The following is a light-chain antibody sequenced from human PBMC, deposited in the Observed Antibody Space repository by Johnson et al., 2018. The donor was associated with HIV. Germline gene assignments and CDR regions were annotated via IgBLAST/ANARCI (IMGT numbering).Light chain of an antibody. CDR1: SSNIGNNY. J-gene: IGLJ1*01. CDR3: GAWQSSLNTYV. V-gene: IGLV1-51*02. Sequence: QPVLTQPPSVSAAPGQKVTISCSGSSSNIGNNYVCWFQQLPGTDPKLLLYETNKRPSGIPDRFSGSQSSTSDSLGITVLQTGDEAEYSCGAWQSSLNTYVFGTGTKVTGL. CDR2: ETN.